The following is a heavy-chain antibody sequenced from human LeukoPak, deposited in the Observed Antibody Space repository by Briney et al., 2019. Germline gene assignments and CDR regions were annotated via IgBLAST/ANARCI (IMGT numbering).Heavy chain of an antibody. CDR2: INGDGSST. V-gene: IGHV3-74*01. CDR3: ARELYYYYMGV. CDR1: GFTFSSYW. J-gene: IGHJ6*03. Sequence: GGSLRLSCAASGFTFSSYWMHWVRQTPGKGPVWVSRINGDGSSTNYADSVKCRFTISRDNAQNTLYLQMNSLRAEDTAVYYCARELYYYYMGVWGEGTTVTVSS.